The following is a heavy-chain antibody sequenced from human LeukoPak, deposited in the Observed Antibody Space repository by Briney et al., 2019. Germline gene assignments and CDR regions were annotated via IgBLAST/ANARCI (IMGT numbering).Heavy chain of an antibody. J-gene: IGHJ4*02. Sequence: ASVKLSCKSSGGTFSSYAISWVRQAPGQGLEWMGGIIPIFGTANYAQKFQGRVTITADESTSTAYMELSSLRSAATAVCYCARDGGDDYGDPQYYFDYWGQGTLVTVSS. CDR2: IIPIFGTA. D-gene: IGHD4-17*01. V-gene: IGHV1-69*13. CDR3: ARDGGDDYGDPQYYFDY. CDR1: GGTFSSYA.